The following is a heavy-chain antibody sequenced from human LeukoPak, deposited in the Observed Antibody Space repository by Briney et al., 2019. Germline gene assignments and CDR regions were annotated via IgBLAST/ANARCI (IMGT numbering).Heavy chain of an antibody. Sequence: GGSLRLSCAASGFTFSSYSMNWVRQAPGKGLEWVSYISSSSTIYYADSVKGRFTISRDNAKNSLYLQMNSLRAEDTAVYYCARDPFITIFGVVPRVNWFDPWGQGTLVTVSS. J-gene: IGHJ5*02. CDR3: ARDPFITIFGVVPRVNWFDP. D-gene: IGHD3-3*01. V-gene: IGHV3-48*01. CDR1: GFTFSSYS. CDR2: ISSSSTI.